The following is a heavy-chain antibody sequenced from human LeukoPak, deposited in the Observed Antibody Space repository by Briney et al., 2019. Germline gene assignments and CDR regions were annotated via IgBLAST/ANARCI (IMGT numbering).Heavy chain of an antibody. Sequence: ASVKVSCKASGYTFTGYYMHWVRQAPGQGLEWMGWINPNSGGTNYAQKFQGRVTMTRDTAISTAYMELSRLRSDDTAVYYCARSMSGYSYGYALDYWGQGTLVTVSS. CDR1: GYTFTGYY. CDR2: INPNSGGT. CDR3: ARSMSGYSYGYALDY. D-gene: IGHD5-18*01. V-gene: IGHV1-2*02. J-gene: IGHJ4*02.